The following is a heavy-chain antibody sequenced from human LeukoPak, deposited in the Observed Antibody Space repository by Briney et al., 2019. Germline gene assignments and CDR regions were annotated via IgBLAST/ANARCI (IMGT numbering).Heavy chain of an antibody. V-gene: IGHV3-66*01. CDR3: AGIQLWSPFDY. CDR2: IYSGGST. CDR1: GFTVSSNY. J-gene: IGHJ4*02. Sequence: GGSLRLSCVASGFTVSSNYMSWVRQAPGKGLEWVSVIYSGGSTYYADSVKGRFTISRDNSKNTLYLQMNSLRAEDTAVYYCAGIQLWSPFDYWGQGTLVTVSS. D-gene: IGHD5-18*01.